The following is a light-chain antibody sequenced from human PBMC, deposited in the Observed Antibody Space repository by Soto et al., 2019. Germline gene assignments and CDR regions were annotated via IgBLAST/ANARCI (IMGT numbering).Light chain of an antibody. CDR2: EVS. J-gene: IGLJ3*02. CDR3: GSYGGSNIWV. Sequence: QSALTQPPSASGSPGQSVTISCTGTSSDVGGYNYVAWYQQHPGKAPKLMIYEVSKRPSGVPDRFSGSKSGSTASLTVSGLQAEDEADYYCGSYGGSNIWVFGGGTKLT. V-gene: IGLV2-8*01. CDR1: SSDVGGYNY.